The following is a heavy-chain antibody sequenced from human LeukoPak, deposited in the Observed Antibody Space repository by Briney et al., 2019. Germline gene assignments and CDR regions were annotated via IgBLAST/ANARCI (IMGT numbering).Heavy chain of an antibody. J-gene: IGHJ4*02. V-gene: IGHV4-4*07. CDR2: IYTSGST. CDR1: GGSISSYY. Sequence: SETLSLTCTVSGGSISSYYWSRIRQPAGKGLEWIGRIYTSGSTNYNPSLKGRVTMSVDTSKNQFSLKLSSVTAADTAVYYCARDPTYGSGSYFDYWGQGTLVTVSS. D-gene: IGHD3-10*01. CDR3: ARDPTYGSGSYFDY.